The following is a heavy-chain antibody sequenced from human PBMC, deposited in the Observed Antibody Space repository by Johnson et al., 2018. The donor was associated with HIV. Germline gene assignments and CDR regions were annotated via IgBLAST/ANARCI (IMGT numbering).Heavy chain of an antibody. V-gene: IGHV3-20*04. CDR2: INWNGGST. D-gene: IGHD6-19*01. J-gene: IGHJ3*02. CDR1: GFTFDDYG. Sequence: VQLVESGGGVVPPGRSLRLSCVASGFTFDDYGMSWVRQVPGKGLEWVSGINWNGGSTGYADSVKGRFTISRDNTKNSLHLQMNSLRGEDTALYYCAGRGGSGWSAFDIWGQGTIVTVSS. CDR3: AGRGGSGWSAFDI.